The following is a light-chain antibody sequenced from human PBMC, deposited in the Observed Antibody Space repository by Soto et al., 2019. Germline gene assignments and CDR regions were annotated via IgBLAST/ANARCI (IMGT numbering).Light chain of an antibody. CDR2: ADS. CDR1: QSVSGY. V-gene: IGKV3-11*01. CDR3: QQYGSSPIT. J-gene: IGKJ5*01. Sequence: IVWSGPAASLTVRTGDAAGMSGGASQSVSGYIGWYQQKPGQAPRLLIYADSNRATGIPARFRGSGSATASTLPIRSLEPADFAVYYCQQYGSSPITFRQGTRLEIK.